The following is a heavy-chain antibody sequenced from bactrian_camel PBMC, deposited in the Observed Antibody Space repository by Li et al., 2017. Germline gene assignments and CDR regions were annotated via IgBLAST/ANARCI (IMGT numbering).Heavy chain of an antibody. CDR2: IYTEGGLI. D-gene: IGHD1*01. V-gene: IGHV3S1*01. CDR1: GYTFTGYS. J-gene: IGHJ4*01. Sequence: HVQLVESGGGPVQAGGSLRLSCAASGYTFTGYSMGWFRQTPEKEREGVAAIYTEGGLIYYADSVRGRFTIARDNAQNVLYLQMNNLKPEDTATYYCAATEGGFGQYCGGDMRRYKNQGQGTQVTVS.